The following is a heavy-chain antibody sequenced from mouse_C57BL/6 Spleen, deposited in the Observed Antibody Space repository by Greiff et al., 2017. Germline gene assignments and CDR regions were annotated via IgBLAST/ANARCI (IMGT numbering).Heavy chain of an antibody. Sequence: EVQLQQSGPELVKPGASVKIPCKASGYTFTNYNMDWVKQSHGKSLEWIGDINPNNGGTIYNQKFKGKATLTVDKSSSTAYMELRSLTSEDTAVXYCARWVYLAFAYWGQGTLVTVSA. J-gene: IGHJ3*01. CDR2: INPNNGGT. CDR1: GYTFTNYN. CDR3: ARWVYLAFAY. D-gene: IGHD2-3*01. V-gene: IGHV1-18*01.